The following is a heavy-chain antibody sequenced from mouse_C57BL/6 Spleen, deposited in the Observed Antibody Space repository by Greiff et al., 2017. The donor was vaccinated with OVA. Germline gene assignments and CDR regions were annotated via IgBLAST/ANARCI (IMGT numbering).Heavy chain of an antibody. V-gene: IGHV2-9-1*01. Sequence: VQGVESGPGLVAPSQSLSITCTVSGFSLTSYAISWVRQPPGKGLEWLGVIWTGGGTNYNSALKSRLSISKDNSKSQVFLKMNSLQTDDTARYYCARNEGGSSYVNWYFDVWGTGTTVTVSS. D-gene: IGHD1-1*01. CDR1: GFSLTSYA. J-gene: IGHJ1*03. CDR3: ARNEGGSSYVNWYFDV. CDR2: IWTGGGT.